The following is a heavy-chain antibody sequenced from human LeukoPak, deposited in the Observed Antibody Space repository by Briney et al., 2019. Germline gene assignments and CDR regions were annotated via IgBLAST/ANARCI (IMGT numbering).Heavy chain of an antibody. V-gene: IGHV3-48*03. CDR3: ARAAYSSTWYSRYFDL. CDR2: ISSSGSTI. Sequence: PGGSLRLSCAASGFTFHDYAMHWVRQAPGKGLEWISYISSSGSTIFYADSVKGRFTISRDNAKNSLYLQMNSLRAGDTAVYYCARAAYSSTWYSRYFDLWGRGTLVTVSS. D-gene: IGHD6-13*01. CDR1: GFTFHDYA. J-gene: IGHJ2*01.